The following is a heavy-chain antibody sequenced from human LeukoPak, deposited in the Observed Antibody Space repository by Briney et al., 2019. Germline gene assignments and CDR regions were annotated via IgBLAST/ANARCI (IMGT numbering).Heavy chain of an antibody. CDR3: ARSYYYDSPWAFDI. V-gene: IGHV4-59*08. Sequence: SETLSLTCTVSGGSISSYYWSWIRQPPGXXXEWIGYIYYSGGTNYNPSLKSRVTISVDTSKNQFSLKLSSVTAADTAVYYCARSYYYDSPWAFDIWGQGTMVTVSS. CDR2: IYYSGGT. J-gene: IGHJ3*02. CDR1: GGSISSYY. D-gene: IGHD3-22*01.